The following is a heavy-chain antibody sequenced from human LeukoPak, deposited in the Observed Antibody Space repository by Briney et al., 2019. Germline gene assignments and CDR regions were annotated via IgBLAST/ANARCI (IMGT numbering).Heavy chain of an antibody. CDR3: ARDPGGYGSGSYYYFDY. CDR2: IYYSGST. V-gene: IGHV4-59*01. CDR1: GGSISSYY. D-gene: IGHD3-10*01. J-gene: IGHJ4*02. Sequence: SETLSLTCTVSGGSISSYYWSWIRQPPGKGLEWIGYIYYSGSTNYNPSHKSRVTISADTSKNQFSLKLNSVTAADTAVYYCARDPGGYGSGSYYYFDYWGQGTLVTVSS.